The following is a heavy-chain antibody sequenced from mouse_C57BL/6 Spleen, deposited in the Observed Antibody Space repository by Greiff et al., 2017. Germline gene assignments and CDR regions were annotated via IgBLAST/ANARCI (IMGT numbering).Heavy chain of an antibody. CDR1: GYSFTGYF. V-gene: IGHV1-20*01. Sequence: VQLKESGPELVKPGASVKLSCKASGYSFTGYFMNWVMQSHGQSLEWIGRINPYNGDTFYNQKFKGKATLTVDKSSSTAHMELRSLTSEDSAVYYCARRDDDYWYFDVWGTGTTVTVSS. CDR2: INPYNGDT. CDR3: ARRDDDYWYFDV. J-gene: IGHJ1*03.